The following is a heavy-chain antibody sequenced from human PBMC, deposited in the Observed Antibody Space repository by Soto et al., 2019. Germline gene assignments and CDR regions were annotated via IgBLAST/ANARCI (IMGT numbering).Heavy chain of an antibody. J-gene: IGHJ4*02. CDR3: ARGDYYGSGSQFDY. Sequence: GGSLRLSCAASGFTFSSYAMHWVRQAPGKGLEWVAVISYDGSNKYYADSVKGRFTISRDNSKNTLYLQMNSLRAEDTAVYYCARGDYYGSGSQFDYWGQGTLVTVSS. D-gene: IGHD3-10*01. CDR2: ISYDGSNK. CDR1: GFTFSSYA. V-gene: IGHV3-30-3*01.